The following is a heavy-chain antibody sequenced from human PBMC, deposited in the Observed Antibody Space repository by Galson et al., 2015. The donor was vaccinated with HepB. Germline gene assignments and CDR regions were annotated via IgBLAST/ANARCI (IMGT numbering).Heavy chain of an antibody. CDR2: MNPSSGRT. Sequence: SVKVSCKAFGYTFTSHDINWVRQGTGQGPEWIGWMNPSSGRTGFAQKFQGRFTMTRDTSIDTAYMELSSLTSEDTAVYFCARGGGYYDTSGYHTDAFNFWGQGTMSPSLQ. D-gene: IGHD3-22*01. CDR3: ARGGGYYDTSGYHTDAFNF. CDR1: GYTFTSHD. V-gene: IGHV1-8*01. J-gene: IGHJ3*01.